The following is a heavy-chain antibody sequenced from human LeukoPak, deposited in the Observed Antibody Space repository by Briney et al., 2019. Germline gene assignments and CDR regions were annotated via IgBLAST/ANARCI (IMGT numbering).Heavy chain of an antibody. Sequence: GESLKISCKGSGYSFTSYWIGWVRQLPGKGLEWMGIIYPGDSDTRYSPSFQGQVTISADKSISAAYLQWSSLKASDTAMYYCARHTNDYGGYGDYWGQGTLVTVSS. D-gene: IGHD4-23*01. J-gene: IGHJ4*02. CDR3: ARHTNDYGGYGDY. V-gene: IGHV5-51*01. CDR2: IYPGDSDT. CDR1: GYSFTSYW.